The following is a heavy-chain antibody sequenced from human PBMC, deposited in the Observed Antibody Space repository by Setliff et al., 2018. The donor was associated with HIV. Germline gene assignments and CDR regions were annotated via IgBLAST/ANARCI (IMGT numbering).Heavy chain of an antibody. CDR3: ARQVDTVVRGVRALAHFDL. V-gene: IGHV4-59*08. CDR2: IYYSGST. Sequence: SETLSLTCTVSGSSIRDYYWSWIRQSPGKELEWIGYIYYSGSTNYNPSLKSRVTISIDTSKHQFSLKLSSVAAADTAVYYCARQVDTVVRGVRALAHFDLWGRGTLVTVSS. D-gene: IGHD3-10*01. J-gene: IGHJ2*01. CDR1: GSSIRDYY.